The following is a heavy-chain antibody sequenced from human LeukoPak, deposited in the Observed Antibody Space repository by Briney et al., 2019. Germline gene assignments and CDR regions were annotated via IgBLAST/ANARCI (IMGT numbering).Heavy chain of an antibody. J-gene: IGHJ3*02. CDR1: GFTFSSYG. CDR3: ASPKMDSGSYWRAFDI. Sequence: PGGSLRLSCAASGFTFSSYGMHWVRQAPGKGLEWVAFIRYDGSNKYYADSVKGRFTISRDNSKNTLYLQMNSLRAEDTAVYYCASPKMDSGSYWRAFDIWGHGTMVTVSS. CDR2: IRYDGSNK. V-gene: IGHV3-30*02. D-gene: IGHD1-26*01.